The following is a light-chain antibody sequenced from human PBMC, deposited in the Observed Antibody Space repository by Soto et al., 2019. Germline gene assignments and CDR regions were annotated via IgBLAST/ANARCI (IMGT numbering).Light chain of an antibody. J-gene: IGKJ1*01. CDR3: QKYNSAPWT. CDR2: AAS. Sequence: DIQMTQSPSSLSASVGDRVTITCRASQGISNYLAWYQQKPGKVPKLLIYAASTLQSGVPSRFSGSGSGTDFPLTISLLQPEDVANYYCQKYNSAPWTFGPGTQVEIK. CDR1: QGISNY. V-gene: IGKV1-27*01.